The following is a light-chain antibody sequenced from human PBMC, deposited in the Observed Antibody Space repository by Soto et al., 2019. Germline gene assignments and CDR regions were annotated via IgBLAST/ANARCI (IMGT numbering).Light chain of an antibody. CDR1: ERLSSVY. J-gene: IGKJ5*01. V-gene: IGKV3-20*01. Sequence: EIVLTHSPGTLSLSPGERATLSCSASERLSSVYLAWYQQRPGQPPRLLIYGASNRATGIPDRFSGSGSGTDFTLIINRLEPEDVAIYYCQQYGGSPRITFGQGTRLEIK. CDR3: QQYGGSPRIT. CDR2: GAS.